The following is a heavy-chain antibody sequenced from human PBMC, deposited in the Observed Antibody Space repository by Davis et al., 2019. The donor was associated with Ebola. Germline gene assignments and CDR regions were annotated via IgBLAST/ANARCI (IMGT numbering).Heavy chain of an antibody. Sequence: SETLSLTCTVSGGSISSGGYYWSWIRQTPGKGLEWIGYIYYTGRVEYNHPLQSRVTISIDTSESRFSLKLTSVTPADTAVYYCARVDMTTVNWRYYYGMDVWGKGTTVTVSS. CDR3: ARVDMTTVNWRYYYGMDV. CDR2: IYYTGRV. D-gene: IGHD4-17*01. J-gene: IGHJ6*04. CDR1: GGSISSGGYY. V-gene: IGHV4-61*08.